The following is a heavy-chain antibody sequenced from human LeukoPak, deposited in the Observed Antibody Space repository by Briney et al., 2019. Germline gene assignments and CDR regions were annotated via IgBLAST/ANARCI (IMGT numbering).Heavy chain of an antibody. CDR2: ISGNGIST. CDR3: AKDHRSSTWPFDY. J-gene: IGHJ4*02. V-gene: IGHV3-23*01. D-gene: IGHD6-13*01. CDR1: GFTFSTYA. Sequence: QSGGSLRLSCAASGFTFSTYAMGWVRQAPGKGLEWVSSISGNGISTYYADSVKGRFTISRDNSKNTLYLQMNSLRAEDTAVYYCAKDHRSSTWPFDYWGQGTLVTVSS.